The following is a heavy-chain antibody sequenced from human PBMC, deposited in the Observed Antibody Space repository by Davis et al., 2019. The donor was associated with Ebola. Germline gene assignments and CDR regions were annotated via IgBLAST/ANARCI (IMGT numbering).Heavy chain of an antibody. CDR3: ARSWTRFRELFSWFDP. D-gene: IGHD3-10*01. Sequence: AASVKVSCKTSGYTFTNYAIHWVRQAPGQRLEWMGWINAGNGDTKYSQKFQGRVTITRDTPASTAYMELTSLRSEDTAVYYCARSWTRFRELFSWFDPWGQGTLVTVSS. J-gene: IGHJ5*02. CDR2: INAGNGDT. V-gene: IGHV1-3*01. CDR1: GYTFTNYA.